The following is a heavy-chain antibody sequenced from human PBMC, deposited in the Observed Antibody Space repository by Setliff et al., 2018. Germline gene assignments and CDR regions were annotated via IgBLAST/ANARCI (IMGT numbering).Heavy chain of an antibody. CDR2: IYHGGST. Sequence: SETLSLTCTVSGGSISSSSYYWGWIRQPPGKGLEWIGSIYHGGSTYYNPSLKSRVTMSVDTSKNQFSLKLSSVTAADTAVYYCARTNYYDSSTYFNWFDPWGQGTLVTVSS. CDR1: GGSISSSSYY. V-gene: IGHV4-39*07. D-gene: IGHD3-22*01. CDR3: ARTNYYDSSTYFNWFDP. J-gene: IGHJ5*02.